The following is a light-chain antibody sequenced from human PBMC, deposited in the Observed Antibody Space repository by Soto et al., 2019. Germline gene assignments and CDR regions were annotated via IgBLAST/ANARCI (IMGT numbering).Light chain of an antibody. CDR1: SSDVGSYNL. Sequence: QPASVSGSPGQSITISCTGTSSDVGSYNLVSWYQQHPGKAPKLMIYEGSKRPSGVSNRFSGSKSGNTASLTISGLQAEDEADYYCCSYAGSSTYVVFGGGTKLTVL. CDR3: CSYAGSSTYVV. V-gene: IGLV2-23*01. J-gene: IGLJ2*01. CDR2: EGS.